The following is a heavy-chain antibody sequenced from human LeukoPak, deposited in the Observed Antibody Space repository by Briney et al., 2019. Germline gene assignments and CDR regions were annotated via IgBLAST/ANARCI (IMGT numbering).Heavy chain of an antibody. V-gene: IGHV4-61*02. J-gene: IGHJ6*03. CDR2: IYTSGTT. CDR1: GDSISSGSYY. CDR3: ARGYSSSSTLYYYYYYMDV. Sequence: SETLSLTCTVSGDSISSGSYYWSWIRQPAGKGLEWIGRIYTSGTTNYNPSLKSRVTTSVDTSKNQFSLKLSSVTAADTAVYYCARGYSSSSTLYYYYYYMDVWGKGTTVTVSS. D-gene: IGHD6-6*01.